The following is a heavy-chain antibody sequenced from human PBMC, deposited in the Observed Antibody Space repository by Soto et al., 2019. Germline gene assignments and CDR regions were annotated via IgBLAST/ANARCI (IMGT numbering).Heavy chain of an antibody. CDR1: GGSISSGGYY. Sequence: QVQLQESGPGLVKPSQTLSLTCTVSGGSISSGGYYWSWIRQHPGKGLEWIGYIYYSGSTYYNPSLTSRVTISVDTSKNQFSLKLSSVTAADTAVYYCARDNYGSGMDAFDIWGQGTMVTVSS. CDR2: IYYSGST. CDR3: ARDNYGSGMDAFDI. V-gene: IGHV4-31*03. D-gene: IGHD3-10*01. J-gene: IGHJ3*02.